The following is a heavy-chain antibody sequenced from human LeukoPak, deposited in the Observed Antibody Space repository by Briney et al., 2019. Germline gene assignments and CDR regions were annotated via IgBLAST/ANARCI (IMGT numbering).Heavy chain of an antibody. CDR2: ISSSSKFL. D-gene: IGHD1-1*01. CDR1: GFTVTSSY. J-gene: IGHJ4*02. Sequence: GGSLRLSCVVSGFTVTSSYMSWVRQAPGKGLEWISSISSSSKFLYYEDSVRGRFTISRDNAKNSLFLQMDSLRGEDTAIYYCAREGLHPRIQLPGHYSDSWGPGTLVIVSS. V-gene: IGHV3-21*06. CDR3: AREGLHPRIQLPGHYSDS.